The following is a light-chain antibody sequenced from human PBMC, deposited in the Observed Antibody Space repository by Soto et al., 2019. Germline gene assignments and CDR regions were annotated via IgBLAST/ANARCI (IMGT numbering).Light chain of an antibody. CDR3: QQLNSNPIT. CDR1: QGISSY. CDR2: AAS. Sequence: IQLTQSPSSLSASVGDRVTITCRASQGISSYLAWYQQKPGKAPKIVIYAASTLQSGVPSRFSGSGSGTDFTLTISSLQPEDFATYYCQQLNSNPITFGQGTRLEIK. J-gene: IGKJ5*01. V-gene: IGKV1-9*01.